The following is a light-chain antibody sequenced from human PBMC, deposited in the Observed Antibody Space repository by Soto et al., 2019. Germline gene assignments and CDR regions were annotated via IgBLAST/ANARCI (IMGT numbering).Light chain of an antibody. J-gene: IGLJ2*01. Sequence: QSALTQPASVSGSPGQSITISCTGTSSDVGGYNYVSWYQQHPGKAPKLTIYEVTNRPSGVSNRFSGSKSGNTASLTISGLQAEDEADYYCSSYTSSSTLDVLFGGGTQLTVL. V-gene: IGLV2-14*01. CDR1: SSDVGGYNY. CDR3: SSYTSSSTLDVL. CDR2: EVT.